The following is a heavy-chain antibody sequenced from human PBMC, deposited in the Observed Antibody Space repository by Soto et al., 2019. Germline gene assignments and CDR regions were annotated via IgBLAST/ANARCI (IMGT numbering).Heavy chain of an antibody. V-gene: IGHV3-15*01. CDR1: GFTFSNAW. Sequence: EVQLVESGGGLVKPGGSLRLSCAASGFTFSNAWMSWVRQAPGKGLEWVGRIKSKTDGGTTDYAAPVKGRFTISRDDSKNTLYLQMNSLKTEDTAVYYCTTDYVLSDTAMESPFHQLWNRPFGDYMDVWGKGTTVTVSS. CDR2: IKSKTDGGTT. J-gene: IGHJ6*03. D-gene: IGHD5-18*01. CDR3: TTDYVLSDTAMESPFHQLWNRPFGDYMDV.